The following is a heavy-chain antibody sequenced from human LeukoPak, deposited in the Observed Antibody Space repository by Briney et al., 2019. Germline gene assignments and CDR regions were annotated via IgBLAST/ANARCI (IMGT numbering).Heavy chain of an antibody. Sequence: ASVKVSCKASGYTFTSYDINWVRQATGQGLEWMGWMNPNSGNTGYAQKFQGRVTMARDTSISTVYMELSGLRSEDTAVYYCARAPSIRVITNFDYWGQGTLVTVSS. CDR1: GYTFTSYD. D-gene: IGHD3-16*02. CDR3: ARAPSIRVITNFDY. J-gene: IGHJ4*02. CDR2: MNPNSGNT. V-gene: IGHV1-8*01.